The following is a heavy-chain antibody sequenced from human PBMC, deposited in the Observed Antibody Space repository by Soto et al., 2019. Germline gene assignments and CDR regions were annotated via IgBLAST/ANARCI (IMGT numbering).Heavy chain of an antibody. CDR3: GGAGCWIFDY. Sequence: EVLLVESGGGLVQPGGSLRLSCAASGFPFSTYWMGWVRRAPGKGLDFVYNIKQDGSEKHYVDSVKGRFTISSVNANSSRFLQRNSVRAEDSAVYDWGGAGCWIFDYWGQGSLVTVSS. CDR2: IKQDGSEK. V-gene: IGHV3-7*01. CDR1: GFPFSTYW. J-gene: IGHJ4*02. D-gene: IGHD1-1*01.